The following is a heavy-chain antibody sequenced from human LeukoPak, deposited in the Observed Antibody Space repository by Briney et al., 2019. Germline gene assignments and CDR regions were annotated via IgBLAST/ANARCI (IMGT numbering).Heavy chain of an antibody. CDR1: GYTFTSYA. CDR3: ARVLRGYSYGRTYRDDAFDI. V-gene: IGHV1-3*01. D-gene: IGHD5-18*01. CDR2: INAGNGNT. J-gene: IGHJ3*02. Sequence: GGSLRLSCAASGYTFTSYAMHWVRQAPGQRLEWMGWINAGNGNTKYSQKFQGRVTITRDTSASTAYMELSSLRSEDTAVYYCARVLRGYSYGRTYRDDAFDIWGQGTMVTVSP.